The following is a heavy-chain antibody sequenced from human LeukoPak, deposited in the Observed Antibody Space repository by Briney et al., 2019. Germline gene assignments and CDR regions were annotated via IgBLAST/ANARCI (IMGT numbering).Heavy chain of an antibody. CDR2: INPNSGGT. D-gene: IGHD5-18*01. V-gene: IGHV1-2*06. CDR1: GYTFTGYY. Sequence: ASVKVSCKASGYTFTGYYMHWVRQAPGQELEWMGRINPNSGGTNYAQKFQGRVTMTRDTSISTAYMELSRLRSDDTAVYYCARDFGYSYGHYYFDYWGQGTLVTVSS. CDR3: ARDFGYSYGHYYFDY. J-gene: IGHJ4*02.